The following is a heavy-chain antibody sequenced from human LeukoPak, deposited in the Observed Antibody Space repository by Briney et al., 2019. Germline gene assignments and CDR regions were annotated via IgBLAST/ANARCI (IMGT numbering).Heavy chain of an antibody. CDR2: FDPEDGET. D-gene: IGHD5-18*01. Sequence: ASVRVSCKVSGYTLTELSMHWGRQGPGKGLEWMGGFDPEDGETIYAQKFQGRVTMTEHTSTDTAYMELSSLRSEDTAVYYCATEVDTAMGHAFDIWGQGTMVTVSS. J-gene: IGHJ3*02. CDR3: ATEVDTAMGHAFDI. V-gene: IGHV1-24*01. CDR1: GYTLTELS.